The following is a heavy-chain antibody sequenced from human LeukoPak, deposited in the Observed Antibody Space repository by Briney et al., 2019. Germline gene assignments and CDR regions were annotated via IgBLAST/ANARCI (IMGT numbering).Heavy chain of an antibody. D-gene: IGHD3-3*01. CDR3: AKGENTIFGVVTHFDY. Sequence: GGSLRLSCAASGFTFSDYYMSWVRQAPGKGLEWVSTIRGSGGSTYTADSVKGRFIISRDNSKNMLYTQMNSLRAEDTAVYYCAKGENTIFGVVTHFDYWGQGTLVTVSS. CDR2: IRGSGGST. V-gene: IGHV3-23*01. CDR1: GFTFSDYY. J-gene: IGHJ4*02.